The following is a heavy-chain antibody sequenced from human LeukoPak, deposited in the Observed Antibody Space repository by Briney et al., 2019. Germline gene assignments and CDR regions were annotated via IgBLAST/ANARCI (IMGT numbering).Heavy chain of an antibody. CDR2: ISGGGGST. CDR1: GFTFSSYA. V-gene: IGHV3-23*01. D-gene: IGHD2-2*01. CDR3: AKQLCSTSCYVNFDY. J-gene: IGHJ4*02. Sequence: QPGGSLRFSCAASGFTFSSYAMSWVRQAPGKGLEWVSAISGGGGSTYYADSVKGRFTISRDNSKNTLYLQMNSLRAEDTAVYYCAKQLCSTSCYVNFDYWGQGTLVTVSS.